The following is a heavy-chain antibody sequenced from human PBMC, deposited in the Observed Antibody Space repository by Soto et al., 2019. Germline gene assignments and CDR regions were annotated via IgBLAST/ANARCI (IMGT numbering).Heavy chain of an antibody. CDR1: GGTFSSYT. CDR2: IIPILGIA. V-gene: IGHV1-69*02. Sequence: QVQLVQSGAEVKKPGSSVKVSCKAPGGTFSSYTISWVRQAPGQGLEWMGRIIPILGIANYAQKFQGRVTITADKSPGTAYMELSSLRSEDTAVYYCALFNIVVVVAATREFDYWGQGTLVTVSS. J-gene: IGHJ4*02. D-gene: IGHD2-15*01. CDR3: ALFNIVVVVAATREFDY.